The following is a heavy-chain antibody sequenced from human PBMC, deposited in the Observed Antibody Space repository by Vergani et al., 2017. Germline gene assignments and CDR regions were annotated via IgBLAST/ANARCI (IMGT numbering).Heavy chain of an antibody. Sequence: EVQLVESGGSLVKPGGSLRLSCAASGFTFSSYSMNWVRQAPGKGLEWVSSISSSSSYIYYADSVKGRFTISRDNAKNSLYLQMNSLRAEDTAVYYCARDQAVAGSYWYFDLWGRGTLVTVSS. CDR2: ISSSSSYI. D-gene: IGHD6-19*01. J-gene: IGHJ2*01. CDR1: GFTFSSYS. V-gene: IGHV3-21*01. CDR3: ARDQAVAGSYWYFDL.